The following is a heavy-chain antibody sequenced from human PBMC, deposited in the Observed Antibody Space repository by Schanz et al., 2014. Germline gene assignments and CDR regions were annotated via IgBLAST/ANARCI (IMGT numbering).Heavy chain of an antibody. CDR1: GYYFGGFG. Sequence: QVQLVQSGTEVKKPGASMKISCKAFGYYFGGFGISWVRQAPGQGFEWMGWINTNTANPTYAQGFTGRFVYTLDASVTTAYLEISSLKAEDTAVYYCARGYSGYSHFDYWGQGALVTVSS. CDR2: INTNTANP. CDR3: ARGYSGYSHFDY. J-gene: IGHJ4*02. D-gene: IGHD5-12*01. V-gene: IGHV7-4-1*02.